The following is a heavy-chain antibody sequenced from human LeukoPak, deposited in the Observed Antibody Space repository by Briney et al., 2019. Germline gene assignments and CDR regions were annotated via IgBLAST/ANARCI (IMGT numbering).Heavy chain of an antibody. Sequence: ASVKVSCKASGYTFNGYFLHWVRQATGQGLEWMGWMNPNSGNKGYAQKFQGRVTMTKNTSITTAYMELNSLISEDTAVYYCARALSWTTESYYYMDVWGKGTTVIVSS. D-gene: IGHD3/OR15-3a*01. CDR3: ARALSWTTESYYYMDV. J-gene: IGHJ6*03. CDR1: GYTFNGYF. CDR2: MNPNSGNK. V-gene: IGHV1-8*02.